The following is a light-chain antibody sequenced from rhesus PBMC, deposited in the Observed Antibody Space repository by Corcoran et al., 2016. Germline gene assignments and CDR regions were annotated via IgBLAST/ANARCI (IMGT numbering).Light chain of an antibody. CDR3: QQYNNWPLT. CDR2: DTS. Sequence: EIVLTQSPATLSLSPGERATLSCRASQSVSNNLAWYQQKPGQVPRLLTYDTSTRATGIPERFSGSGSGTGFTLTISSLEPEDFAVYYCQQYNNWPLTFGGGTKVEIK. CDR1: QSVSNN. V-gene: IGKV3-42*03. J-gene: IGKJ4*01.